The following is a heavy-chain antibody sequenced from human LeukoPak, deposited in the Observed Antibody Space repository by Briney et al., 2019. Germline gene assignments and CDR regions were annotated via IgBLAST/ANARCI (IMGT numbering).Heavy chain of an antibody. J-gene: IGHJ4*02. V-gene: IGHV3-23*01. CDR1: GSTFSTYP. D-gene: IGHD1-26*01. Sequence: GESLRLSCTASGSTFSTYPMTWVRQAPGQGLEWVSAISGNSVTIYYADSVKGRFTISRDNSKNTLYLQMYSLRADDTAVYYCAKILSGTYSFDLWGQGTLVTVSS. CDR3: AKILSGTYSFDL. CDR2: ISGNSVTI.